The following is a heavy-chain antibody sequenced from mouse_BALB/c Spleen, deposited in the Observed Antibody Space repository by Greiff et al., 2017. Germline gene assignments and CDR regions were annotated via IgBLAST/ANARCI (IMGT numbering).Heavy chain of an antibody. CDR1: GFSLSRYS. J-gene: IGHJ1*01. Sequence: VQGVESGPGLVAPSQSLSITCTVSGFSLSRYSVHWGRQPPGKGLEWRGMLWGCGSTDYNSALKSRLSISKDNSKSQVFLKMNSLQTDDTAMYYCARNREIRGYDWDFDVWGAGTTVTVSS. CDR3: ARNREIRGYDWDFDV. CDR2: LWGCGST. V-gene: IGHV2-6-4*01. D-gene: IGHD2-2*01.